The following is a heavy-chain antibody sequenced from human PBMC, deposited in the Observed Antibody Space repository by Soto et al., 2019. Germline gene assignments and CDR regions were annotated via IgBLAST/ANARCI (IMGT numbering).Heavy chain of an antibody. J-gene: IGHJ4*02. CDR1: GFTFSTYA. CDR2: ISYHGSNK. Sequence: QVQLVESGGGVVQPGRSLRLSCAASGFTFSTYAMHWFRQFPGKGLEWVAAISYHGSNKYYADSVKGRFTISRDNSNSMLYLQMNSLIAEDTAVYYGATGISEGYSGIPRNIDSGGQGTLVTVCS. D-gene: IGHD1-26*01. V-gene: IGHV3-30-3*01. CDR3: ATGISEGYSGIPRNIDS.